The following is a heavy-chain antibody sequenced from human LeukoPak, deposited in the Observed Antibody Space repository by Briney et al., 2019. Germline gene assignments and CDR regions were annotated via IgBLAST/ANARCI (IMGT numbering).Heavy chain of an antibody. CDR1: GDSISSSSYY. Sequence: SETLSLTCIVSGDSISSSSYYWGWVRQPPGKGLEWIGSIFSGSTYYNPSLKSRVTISLNTSKNQSSLSLSSVTAADSAVYYCARQGERPGISAYWGQGTLVTVSS. V-gene: IGHV4-39*01. D-gene: IGHD1-26*01. J-gene: IGHJ4*02. CDR3: ARQGERPGISAY. CDR2: IFSGST.